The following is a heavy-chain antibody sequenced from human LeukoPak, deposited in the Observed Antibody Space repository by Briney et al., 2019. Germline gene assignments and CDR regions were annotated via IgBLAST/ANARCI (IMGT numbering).Heavy chain of an antibody. D-gene: IGHD3-16*01. CDR1: GGSFSGYY. J-gene: IGHJ4*02. V-gene: IGHV4-34*01. Sequence: SETLSLTCAVYGGSFSGYYWTFIRQPPGKGPEWIGEINHSGSTNYNPSLKSRVTISVDTSRNEFSLRLNSVTAADTAVYYCATFRWGVGFEYWGQGTLSPSPQ. CDR3: ATFRWGVGFEY. CDR2: INHSGST.